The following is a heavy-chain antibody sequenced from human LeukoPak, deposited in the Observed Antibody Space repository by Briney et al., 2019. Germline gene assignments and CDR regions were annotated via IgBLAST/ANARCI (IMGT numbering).Heavy chain of an antibody. J-gene: IGHJ4*02. CDR1: GGSIGSDAYS. D-gene: IGHD5-18*01. CDR2: IFHSGST. Sequence: SETLSLTCAVSGGSIGSDAYSWNWIRQPPGKGLEWIGYIFHSGSTYYNPSLKSRVTMSVDRSENQFSLRLSSVTAADAAVYYCARATAMVTYFDDWGQGTLVTVSS. CDR3: ARATAMVTYFDD. V-gene: IGHV4-30-2*01.